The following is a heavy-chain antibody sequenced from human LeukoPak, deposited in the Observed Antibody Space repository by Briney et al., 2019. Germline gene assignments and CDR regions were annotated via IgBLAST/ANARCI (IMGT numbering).Heavy chain of an antibody. CDR3: AREAWGSGSFDI. CDR1: GDTFTHYY. D-gene: IGHD7-27*01. CDR2: ISPNSGGT. Sequence: ASVKVSCKTFGDTFTHYYIHWVRQAPGQGLEWMGWISPNSGGTNYAQKFQGRVTMTRDTSINTAYMELASLTGDDSAVYYCAREAWGSGSFDIWGQGTMVTVSS. V-gene: IGHV1-2*02. J-gene: IGHJ3*02.